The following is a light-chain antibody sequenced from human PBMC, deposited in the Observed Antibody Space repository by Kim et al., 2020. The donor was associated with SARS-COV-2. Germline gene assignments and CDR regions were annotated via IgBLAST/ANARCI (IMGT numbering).Light chain of an antibody. Sequence: QSALTQPASVSGSPGQSITISCTGTSSDVGGYKYVSWYQQHPGKDPKVILSDVSNRPSGVSNRFSGSKSGNTASLTISGLQAEDEADYYCASYTSSSTYVFGTGTKVTVL. CDR3: ASYTSSSTYV. CDR2: DVS. V-gene: IGLV2-14*03. CDR1: SSDVGGYKY. J-gene: IGLJ1*01.